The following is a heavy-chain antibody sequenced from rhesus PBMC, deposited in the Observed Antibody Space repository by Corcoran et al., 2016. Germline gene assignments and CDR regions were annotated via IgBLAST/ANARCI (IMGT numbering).Heavy chain of an antibody. CDR1: GGSISGYY. D-gene: IGHD4-23*01. CDR3: ARYSNYIDY. J-gene: IGHJ4*01. V-gene: IGHV4-165*02. CDR2: IGGSSGST. Sequence: QVQLQESGPGLVKPSETLSLTCAVSGGSISGYYWTWIRQPPGKGLGWIGYIGGSSGSTYYNPSLKSRVTISTDTSKNQFSLKLSSVTAADTAVYYCARYSNYIDYWGQGVLVTVSS.